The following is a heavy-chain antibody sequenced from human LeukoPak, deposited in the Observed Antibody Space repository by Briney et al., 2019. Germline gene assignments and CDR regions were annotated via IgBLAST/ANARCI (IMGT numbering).Heavy chain of an antibody. CDR2: INPSGGST. CDR3: ARDGVVVPAAMREEKYYYYCGMDV. Sequence: ASVKVSCKASGYTFTSYYMHWVRQAPGQGLEWMGIINPSGGSTSYAQKFQGRVTMTRDTSTSTVYMELSSLRSEDTAVYYCARDGVVVPAAMREEKYYYYCGMDVWGKGTTVTVSS. CDR1: GYTFTSYY. J-gene: IGHJ6*04. D-gene: IGHD2-2*01. V-gene: IGHV1-46*01.